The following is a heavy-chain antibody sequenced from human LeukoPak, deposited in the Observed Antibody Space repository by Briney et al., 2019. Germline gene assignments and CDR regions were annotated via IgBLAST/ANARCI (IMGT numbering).Heavy chain of an antibody. CDR3: ASIAAAGTERWSNWFDP. V-gene: IGHV5-51*01. CDR1: GFHFTSYW. D-gene: IGHD6-13*01. Sequence: GESLQISCKGSGFHFTSYWIGWVRQVPGKGLEWMGIIYPGDSDTRYSPSFQGQVTISADKSISTAYLQWSSLKASDTAMYYCASIAAAGTERWSNWFDPWGQGTLVTVSS. J-gene: IGHJ5*02. CDR2: IYPGDSDT.